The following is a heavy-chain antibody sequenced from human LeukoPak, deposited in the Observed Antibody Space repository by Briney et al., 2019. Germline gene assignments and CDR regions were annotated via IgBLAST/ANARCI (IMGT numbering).Heavy chain of an antibody. CDR2: IYYSGST. CDR1: GGSISSSSYY. D-gene: IGHD2/OR15-2a*01. CDR3: ARGFYAIVDVDY. V-gene: IGHV4-39*01. Sequence: SETLSLTCTVSGGSISSSSYYWGWIRQPPGKGLEWIGSIYYSGSTYYNPSLKSRVTISVDTSKNQFSLKLSSVTAADTAVYYCARGFYAIVDVDYWGQGTLVTVSS. J-gene: IGHJ4*02.